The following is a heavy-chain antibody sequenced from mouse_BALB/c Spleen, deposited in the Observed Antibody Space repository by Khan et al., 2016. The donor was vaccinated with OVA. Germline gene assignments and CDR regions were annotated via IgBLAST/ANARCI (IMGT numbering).Heavy chain of an antibody. V-gene: IGHV1S136*01. J-gene: IGHJ3*01. CDR2: INPYNDGT. CDR1: GYTFTNYL. Sequence: VQLVQSGPELVKPGASVQMSCKASGYTFTNYLIHWVRQKPGQGLEWIGYINPYNDGTKNNEKFKGKATLTSDKSSSTAYMELSGLTSEDSAVYYCARDYGSSFWFAYWGQGTLVTVSA. D-gene: IGHD1-1*01. CDR3: ARDYGSSFWFAY.